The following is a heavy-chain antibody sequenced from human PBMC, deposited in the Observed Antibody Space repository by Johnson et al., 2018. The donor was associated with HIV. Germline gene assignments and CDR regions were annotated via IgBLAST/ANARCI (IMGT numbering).Heavy chain of an antibody. CDR2: IQYDESDK. V-gene: IGHV3-30*02. J-gene: IGHJ3*01. D-gene: IGHD6-19*01. CDR1: GFTFSSYG. Sequence: QVQLVESGGGVERPGGSLRLSCAASGFTFSSYGMHWVRQAPGKGLEWGAFIQYDESDKYYADSVKGRFTISRDNSKNTLFLQMNSLRAEDTAVYYCAKDRGSGWPDGFEVWGQGAMVTVSS. CDR3: AKDRGSGWPDGFEV.